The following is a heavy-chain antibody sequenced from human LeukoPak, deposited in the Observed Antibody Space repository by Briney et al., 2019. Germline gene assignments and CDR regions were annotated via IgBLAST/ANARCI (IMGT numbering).Heavy chain of an antibody. CDR1: GGSISSSIYY. J-gene: IGHJ4*02. D-gene: IGHD4-17*01. CDR2: VFYNGAT. V-gene: IGHV4-39*07. CDR3: ARVYGDYVFNYFDY. Sequence: SETLSLTCIVSGGSISSSIYYWAWVRQPPGKGLEWIGTVFYNGATQYSPSLRSRVTISIDTSTNQFSLKLTSVTAADTALYYCARVYGDYVFNYFDYWGQGTLVTVSS.